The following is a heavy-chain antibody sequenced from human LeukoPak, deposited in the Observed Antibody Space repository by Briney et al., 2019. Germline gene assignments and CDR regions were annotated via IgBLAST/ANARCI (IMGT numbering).Heavy chain of an antibody. Sequence: ASVKVSCKVSGYTLTELSMHWVRQAPGKGLEWMGGFDPEDGETIYAQKFQGRVTMTEDTSTDTAYMELSSLRSEDTAVYYCATSTIKHFDWLSIGDWGQGALVTVSS. D-gene: IGHD3-9*01. CDR2: FDPEDGET. J-gene: IGHJ4*02. CDR3: ATSTIKHFDWLSIGD. V-gene: IGHV1-24*01. CDR1: GYTLTELS.